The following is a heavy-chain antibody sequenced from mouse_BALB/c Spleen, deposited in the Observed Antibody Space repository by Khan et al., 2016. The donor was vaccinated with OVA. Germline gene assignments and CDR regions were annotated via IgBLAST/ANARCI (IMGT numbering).Heavy chain of an antibody. V-gene: IGHV1-77*01. D-gene: IGHD1-2*01. CDR3: ARRNYFGYTFAY. CDR2: ISPGSGDT. J-gene: IGHJ3*01. Sequence: QVQLQQSGAELARPGASVKLSCKASGYIFTDYYINWVKQRTGQGLEWIGEISPGSGDTYYNERFKGKATLTADKSSSTAYMQLSSLTSEVSAVYFCARRNYFGYTFAYWGQGTLVTVSA. CDR1: GYIFTDYY.